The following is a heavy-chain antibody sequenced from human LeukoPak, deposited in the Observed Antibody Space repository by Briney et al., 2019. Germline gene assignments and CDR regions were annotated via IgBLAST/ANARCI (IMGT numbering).Heavy chain of an antibody. CDR1: GYTFTSYG. CDR2: ISAYNGNT. Sequence: ASVKLSCKASGYTFTSYGISWVRQAPGEGLEWMGWISAYNGNTNYAQKLQGRVTMTTDTSTSTAYMELRSLRSDDTAVYYCARDVGSGYDPARIFDYWGQGTLVTVSS. CDR3: ARDVGSGYDPARIFDY. V-gene: IGHV1-18*01. J-gene: IGHJ4*02. D-gene: IGHD5-12*01.